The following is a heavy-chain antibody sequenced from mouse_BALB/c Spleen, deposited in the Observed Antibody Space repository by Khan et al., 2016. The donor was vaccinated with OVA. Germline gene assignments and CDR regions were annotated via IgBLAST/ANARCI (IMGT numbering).Heavy chain of an antibody. Sequence: QMQLEESGAELARPGASVKMSCKASGYTFTSYTIHWIKKRPGQGLEWIGYINPSNGYTNYNQKFKDKATLTTDKSSTTSYLQLSSLTSDDSAVYNCLKDGACQRNDGWFAYWGQGTLVTVSA. CDR1: GYTFTSYT. J-gene: IGHJ3*01. CDR3: LKDGACQRNDGWFAY. D-gene: IGHD2-14*01. CDR2: INPSNGYT. V-gene: IGHV1-4*01.